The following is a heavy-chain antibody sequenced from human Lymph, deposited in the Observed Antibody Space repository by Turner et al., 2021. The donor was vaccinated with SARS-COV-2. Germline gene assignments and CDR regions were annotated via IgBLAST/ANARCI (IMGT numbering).Heavy chain of an antibody. CDR2: ISYDGSNK. V-gene: IGHV3-30-3*01. Sequence: QVQLVESGGGVVQPGRSRRLSCAASGFTFSSYAMYWVRQAPGKGLEWVAVISYDGSNKYYADSVKGRFTISRDNSKNTLYLQMNSLRAEDTAVYYCARPKSGSYFSPFDYWGQGTLVTVSS. CDR1: GFTFSSYA. CDR3: ARPKSGSYFSPFDY. D-gene: IGHD1-26*01. J-gene: IGHJ4*02.